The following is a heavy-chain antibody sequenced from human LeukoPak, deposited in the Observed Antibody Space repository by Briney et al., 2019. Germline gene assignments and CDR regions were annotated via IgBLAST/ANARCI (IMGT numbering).Heavy chain of an antibody. CDR3: PQWVDRVGFDY. Sequence: PGGSLRLSCSASGFTFSSYVMHWVRQAPGKGLEYVSSISSNGKTRYYADSVRGRFTISRDNSKNTVYLQMSSLRVEDTAVYYCPQWVDRVGFDYWGQGTLVTVSS. V-gene: IGHV3-64D*06. CDR1: GFTFSSYV. CDR2: ISSNGKTR. J-gene: IGHJ4*02. D-gene: IGHD6-19*01.